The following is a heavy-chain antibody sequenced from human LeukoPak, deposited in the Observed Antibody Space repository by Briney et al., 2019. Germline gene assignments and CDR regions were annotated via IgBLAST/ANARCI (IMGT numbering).Heavy chain of an antibody. J-gene: IGHJ4*02. Sequence: TGGSLRLSCAASGVTFSSCAMSWVRQSPGRGLEWVSAISGGGDTTYYAYYADSVKGRFTISRDNSKNTLYLQMNSLRAEDTAVYHCSKFDALLTGYFEYWGQGTLVTVSS. CDR1: GVTFSSCA. D-gene: IGHD3-9*01. CDR3: SKFDALLTGYFEY. V-gene: IGHV3-23*01. CDR2: ISGGGDTTYYA.